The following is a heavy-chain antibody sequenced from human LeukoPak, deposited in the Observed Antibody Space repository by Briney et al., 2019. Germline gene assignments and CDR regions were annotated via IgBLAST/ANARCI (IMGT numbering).Heavy chain of an antibody. J-gene: IGHJ4*02. CDR1: GGSISSSNW. CDR2: IYHSGST. V-gene: IGHV4-4*02. D-gene: IGHD3-9*01. Sequence: SETLSLTCAVSGGSISSSNWWSWVRQPPGKGLEWIGEIYHSGSTNYNPSLKSRVTISVDKSKNQFSLELSSVTAADTAVYYCARVDVSYYDILTGYYQYGFDYWGQGTLVTVSS. CDR3: ARVDVSYYDILTGYYQYGFDY.